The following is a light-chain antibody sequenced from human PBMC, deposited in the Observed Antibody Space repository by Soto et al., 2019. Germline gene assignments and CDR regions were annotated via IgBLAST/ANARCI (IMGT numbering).Light chain of an antibody. V-gene: IGKV1-5*03. Sequence: DIQMTQSPSTLFASVGDRVTITCRASQSISSWLAWYQQKPGKAPKLLIYKASSLESGVPSRFSGSGSGTEFTLTISSLQPDDFATYYCQQYNSYMEFGQGTKVEIK. J-gene: IGKJ1*01. CDR2: KAS. CDR1: QSISSW. CDR3: QQYNSYME.